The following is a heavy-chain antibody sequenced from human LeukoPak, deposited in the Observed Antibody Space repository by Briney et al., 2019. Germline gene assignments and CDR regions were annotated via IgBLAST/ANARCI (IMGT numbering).Heavy chain of an antibody. Sequence: GESLKISCKGSGYSFTTYWIGWGRQMPGKGLEWMGIIYPGDSDTRYSPSFQGQVTISGAKSISTAYLQWSSLKASDTAMYYCARNRDSGSLDAFDIWGQGTMVTVSS. CDR3: ARNRDSGSLDAFDI. J-gene: IGHJ3*02. D-gene: IGHD3-10*01. V-gene: IGHV5-51*01. CDR1: GYSFTTYW. CDR2: IYPGDSDT.